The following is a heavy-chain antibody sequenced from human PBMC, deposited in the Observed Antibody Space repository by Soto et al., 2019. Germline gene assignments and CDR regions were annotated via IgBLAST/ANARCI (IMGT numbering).Heavy chain of an antibody. CDR1: GFTVSSNY. CDR3: ARDNLPSSWPYTKYNWFDP. D-gene: IGHD6-13*01. Sequence: GGSLSLSCAASGFTVSSNYMSWVRQAPGKGLEWVSVIYSGGSTSYADSVKGRFTISRDNAKNTLFLQMNSLRAEDTAAYYCARDNLPSSWPYTKYNWFDPWGQGTLVTVSS. J-gene: IGHJ5*02. CDR2: IYSGGST. V-gene: IGHV3-53*01.